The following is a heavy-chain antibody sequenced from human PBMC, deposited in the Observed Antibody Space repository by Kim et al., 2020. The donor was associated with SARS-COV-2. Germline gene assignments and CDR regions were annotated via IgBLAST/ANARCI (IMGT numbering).Heavy chain of an antibody. J-gene: IGHJ4*02. D-gene: IGHD5-12*01. CDR3: SRRDGYNLGFDY. Sequence: NDAPKLHGRVTMTTDTSTSTAYMELRSLRSDDTAVYYCSRRDGYNLGFDYWGQGTLVTVSS. V-gene: IGHV1-18*01.